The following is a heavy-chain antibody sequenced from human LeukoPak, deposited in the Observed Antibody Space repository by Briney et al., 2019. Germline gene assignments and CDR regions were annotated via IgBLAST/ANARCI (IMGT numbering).Heavy chain of an antibody. CDR1: GYTFTSYD. CDR3: WWSVTAAGNNWVDP. J-gene: IGHJ5*02. V-gene: IGHV1-8*03. CDR2: MNPNSGNT. Sequence: ASVKVSCKASGYTFTSYDINWGRHATGPGLECMGWMNPNSGNTGYAQKFQGGVTITRNSSISTAYMELSSLRSQDTAGYVCWWSVTAAGNNWVDPWGPGTLVTVSS. D-gene: IGHD6-13*01.